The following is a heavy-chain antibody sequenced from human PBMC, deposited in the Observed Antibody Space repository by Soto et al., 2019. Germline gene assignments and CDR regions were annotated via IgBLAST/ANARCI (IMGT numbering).Heavy chain of an antibody. J-gene: IGHJ5*02. Sequence: GGSLRLSCAASGFTFSSYGMHWVRQAPGKGLEWVAVIWYDGSNKYYADSVKGRFTISRDNSKNTLYLQMNSLRAEDTAVYYCAREARDRSSWEYRNWFDPWGQGTLVTVSS. CDR3: AREARDRSSWEYRNWFDP. CDR1: GFTFSSYG. V-gene: IGHV3-33*01. D-gene: IGHD6-13*01. CDR2: IWYDGSNK.